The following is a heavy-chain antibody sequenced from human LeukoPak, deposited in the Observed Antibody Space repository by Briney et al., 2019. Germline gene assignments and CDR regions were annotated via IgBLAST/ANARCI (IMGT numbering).Heavy chain of an antibody. D-gene: IGHD3-16*01. CDR1: GGSISSDDHY. J-gene: IGHJ3*01. V-gene: IGHV4-30-4*08. CDR3: GRAFWGGSTHDAFHV. CDR2: IYHLGTT. Sequence: PSQTLSLTCTVSGGSISSDDHYWSWIRQPPGKGLDWIGYIYHLGTTYYNPSLKSRLSISVDTAKNQFSLKLSSVTAADTDVYYCGRAFWGGSTHDAFHVWGQGTMVTVPS.